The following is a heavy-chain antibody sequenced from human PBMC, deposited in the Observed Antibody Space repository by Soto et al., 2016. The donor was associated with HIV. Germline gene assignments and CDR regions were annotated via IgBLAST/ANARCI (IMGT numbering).Heavy chain of an antibody. D-gene: IGHD6-13*01. J-gene: IGHJ5*02. Sequence: QVHLVQSGAEVKKPGASVKVSCKASGYTFTDYIHWVRQAPGQGLEWMGWINPKSGGTNYAQKFQGRVTMTRDTSISTAYMELSRLRSDDTAVYYCARDIAAASGDWFDPWGQGDPGSTVSS. CDR3: ARDIAAASGDWFDP. CDR1: GYTFTDY. CDR2: INPKSGGT. V-gene: IGHV1-2*02.